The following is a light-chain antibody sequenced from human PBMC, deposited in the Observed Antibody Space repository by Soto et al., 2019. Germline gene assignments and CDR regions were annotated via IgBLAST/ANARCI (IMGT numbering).Light chain of an antibody. CDR1: STDVGAYNY. CDR2: EVT. V-gene: IGLV2-8*01. Sequence: HSALTQPPSASGSPGQSVTISCTGTSTDVGAYNYVSWYQQHPGKAPKLMIYEVTKRPSGVPDRFSGSKSGNTASLTVSGLQTEDEADYYCGSHAGNSNLVFGGGTKLTVL. J-gene: IGLJ3*02. CDR3: GSHAGNSNLV.